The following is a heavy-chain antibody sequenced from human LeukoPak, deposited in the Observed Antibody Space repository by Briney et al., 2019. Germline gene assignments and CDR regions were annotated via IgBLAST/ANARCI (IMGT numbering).Heavy chain of an antibody. J-gene: IGHJ6*03. CDR1: GGSINSSYYY. Sequence: SETLSLTCAVSGGSINSSYYYWGWIRQSPGKGLEWIGSIYYSGSTYYNPSLKSRVTISVDTSRNQFSLNLSSVTAADTAAYYCARRGGIIRGVASYYYMDVWGKGTTVTISS. CDR3: ARRGGIIRGVASYYYMDV. D-gene: IGHD3-10*01. V-gene: IGHV4-39*01. CDR2: IYYSGST.